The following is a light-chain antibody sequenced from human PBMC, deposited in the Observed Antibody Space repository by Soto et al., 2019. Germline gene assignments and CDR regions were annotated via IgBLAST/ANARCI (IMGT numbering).Light chain of an antibody. CDR1: QTISSW. V-gene: IGKV1-5*01. Sequence: DIQMTQSPSTLSGSVGDRFTITCRASQTISSWLAWYQQKPGKAPKLLIYDASSLESGVPSRFSGSGSGTEFTLTISSLQPDDFATYYCQQYNSLWTFGQGTKVDIK. CDR2: DAS. J-gene: IGKJ1*01. CDR3: QQYNSLWT.